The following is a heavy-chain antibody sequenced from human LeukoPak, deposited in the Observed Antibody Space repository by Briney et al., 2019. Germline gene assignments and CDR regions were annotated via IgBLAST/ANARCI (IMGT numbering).Heavy chain of an antibody. CDR3: AAGYGSGSAYFDY. CDR1: GFTFSSYS. Sequence: GSLRLSCAASGFTFSSYSMNWVRQAPGKGLEWIGYIYYSGSTNYNPSLKSRVTISVDTSKNQFSLKLTSVTAADTAVYYCAAGYGSGSAYFDYWGQGTLVTVSS. J-gene: IGHJ4*02. V-gene: IGHV4-59*01. CDR2: IYYSGST. D-gene: IGHD3-10*01.